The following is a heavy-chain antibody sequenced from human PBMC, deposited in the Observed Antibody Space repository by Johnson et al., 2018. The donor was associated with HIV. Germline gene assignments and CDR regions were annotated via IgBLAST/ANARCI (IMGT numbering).Heavy chain of an antibody. D-gene: IGHD1-7*01. J-gene: IGHJ3*02. CDR2: ISYDGSNK. CDR1: GFTFSSYA. Sequence: VQLVESGGGVVQPGRSLRLSCAASGFTFSSYAMHWVRQAPGKGLEWVAVISYDGSNKYYADSVKGRFIISRDNSKNTLYLQMNSLRAEDTAVYYCARPATTLRKDAFDIWGQGTMVTVSS. CDR3: ARPATTLRKDAFDI. V-gene: IGHV3-30-3*01.